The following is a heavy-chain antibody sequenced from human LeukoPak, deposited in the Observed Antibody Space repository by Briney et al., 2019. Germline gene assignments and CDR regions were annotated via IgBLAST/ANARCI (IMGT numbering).Heavy chain of an antibody. CDR1: GFTFSSYA. V-gene: IGHV3-23*01. CDR2: VSGSGGST. CDR3: AREGEAVAGTPLDY. Sequence: PGGSLRLSCAASGFTFSSYAMSWVRQAPGKGLEWVSAVSGSGGSTSYADSVKGRFTISRDNSQNTLYLQMNSLRAEDTAVYYCAREGEAVAGTPLDYWGQGTLVTVSS. J-gene: IGHJ4*02. D-gene: IGHD6-19*01.